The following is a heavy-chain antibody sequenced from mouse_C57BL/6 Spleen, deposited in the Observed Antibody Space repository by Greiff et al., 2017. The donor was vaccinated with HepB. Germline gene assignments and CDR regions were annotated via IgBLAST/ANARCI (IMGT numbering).Heavy chain of an antibody. CDR3: ARVGDYINYGFAY. CDR2: IDPSDSYT. Sequence: QVQLQQPGAELVKPGASVKLSCKASGYTFTSYWMQWVKQRPGQGLEWIGEIDPSDSYTNYNQKFKGKATLTVDTSSSTAYMQLSSLTSEDSAVYYCARVGDYINYGFAYWGQGTLVTVSA. D-gene: IGHD2-5*01. J-gene: IGHJ3*01. CDR1: GYTFTSYW. V-gene: IGHV1-50*01.